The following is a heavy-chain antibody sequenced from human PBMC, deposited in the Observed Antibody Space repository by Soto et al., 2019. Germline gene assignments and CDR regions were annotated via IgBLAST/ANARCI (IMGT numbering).Heavy chain of an antibody. CDR1: GFTFSNAW. D-gene: IGHD6-13*01. V-gene: IGHV3-15*07. CDR3: ASPRRCSSWPNPFEY. CDR2: SKSKTDGGTT. J-gene: IGHJ4*02. Sequence: EVQLVESGGGLVKPGWCLRLSCAASGFTFSNAWMNWLRQAPGKGLEWVGRSKSKTDGGTTDYAAPVKGRFSISRDDSRNTQWLQMNSLKPEDTSVYYCASPRRCSSWPNPFEYCGQGTLVTVSS.